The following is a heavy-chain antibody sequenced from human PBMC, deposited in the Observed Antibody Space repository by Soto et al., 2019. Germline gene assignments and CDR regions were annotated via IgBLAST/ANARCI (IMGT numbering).Heavy chain of an antibody. Sequence: AGGSLRLSCAASGFNFNDYHMNWVRLAPGKGLQWLSSISISSDYIYYADSVKGRFTISRDNARNSLYLQMNGLRAEDTAVYYCARDLGVAPYGMDVWGQGTTVTVSS. V-gene: IGHV3-21*01. CDR1: GFNFNDYH. D-gene: IGHD2-15*01. J-gene: IGHJ6*02. CDR2: ISISSDYI. CDR3: ARDLGVAPYGMDV.